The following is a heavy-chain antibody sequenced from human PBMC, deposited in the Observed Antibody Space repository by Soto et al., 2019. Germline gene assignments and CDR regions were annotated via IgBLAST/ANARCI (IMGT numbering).Heavy chain of an antibody. J-gene: IGHJ6*02. CDR2: IIPIFGTA. CDR3: ARYIAVAGTLWVGRRDYYGMDV. V-gene: IGHV1-69*13. D-gene: IGHD6-19*01. Sequence: SVKVSCKASGGTFSSYAISWVRQAPGQGLEWMGGIIPIFGTANYAQKFQGRVTITADESTSTAYMELSSLRSEDTAVYYCARYIAVAGTLWVGRRDYYGMDVWGQGTTVTVSS. CDR1: GGTFSSYA.